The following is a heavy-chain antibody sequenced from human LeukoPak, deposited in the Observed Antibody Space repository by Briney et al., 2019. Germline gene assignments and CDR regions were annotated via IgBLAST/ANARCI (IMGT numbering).Heavy chain of an antibody. CDR1: GYTFTGYY. V-gene: IGHV1-2*02. D-gene: IGHD3-16*02. Sequence: GASVKVSCKASGYTFTGYYMHWVRQAPGQGLEWMRWINPNSGGTNYAQKFQGRVTMTRDTSISTAYMELSRLRSDDTAVYYCARVYDYVWGSYRPFSYWGQGTLVTVSS. J-gene: IGHJ4*02. CDR2: INPNSGGT. CDR3: ARVYDYVWGSYRPFSY.